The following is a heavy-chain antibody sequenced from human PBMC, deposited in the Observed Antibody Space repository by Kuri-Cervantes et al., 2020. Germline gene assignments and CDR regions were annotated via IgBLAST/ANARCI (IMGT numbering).Heavy chain of an antibody. CDR1: GYRFSDYW. J-gene: IGHJ3*02. CDR2: IYSGDSDS. CDR3: ARRGLDDDAFDI. D-gene: IGHD3-10*01. Sequence: GESLKISCKGPGYRFSDYWIGWVRQMPGKGLEWMRIIYSGDSDSRYSPSFQGQVTMSADKSISTAYLQWSSLKASDTAIYYCARRGLDDDAFDIWGQGTVVTVSS. V-gene: IGHV5-51*01.